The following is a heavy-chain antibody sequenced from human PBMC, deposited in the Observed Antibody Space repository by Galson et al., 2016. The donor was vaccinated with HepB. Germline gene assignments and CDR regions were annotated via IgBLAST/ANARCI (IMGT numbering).Heavy chain of an antibody. CDR1: DASLGGYY. J-gene: IGHJ4*02. Sequence: ETLSLTCTVSDASLGGYYWTWIRQTPRKGLEWIGEINNSGTTKYNPSLKNRVTISVDPARNQFSLNVNFVTAADTAVYYCARVVKQRWNVLDYWGQGTLVTVSS. D-gene: IGHD1-1*01. V-gene: IGHV4-34*01. CDR2: INNSGTT. CDR3: ARVVKQRWNVLDY.